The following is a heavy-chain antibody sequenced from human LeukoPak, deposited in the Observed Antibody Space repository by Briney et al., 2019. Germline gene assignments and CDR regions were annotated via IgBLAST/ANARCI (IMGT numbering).Heavy chain of an antibody. CDR1: GFTFSSYS. J-gene: IGHJ5*02. CDR2: ISSSSSYI. D-gene: IGHD5-18*01. CDR3: ASDFSDTDWFDP. V-gene: IGHV3-21*01. Sequence: GGSLRLSCAASGFTFSSYSMNWVRQAPGKGLEWVSSISSSSSYIYYADSVKGRFTISRDNAKNSLYLQMNSLRAEDTAVYYCASDFSDTDWFDPWGQGTLVTVSS.